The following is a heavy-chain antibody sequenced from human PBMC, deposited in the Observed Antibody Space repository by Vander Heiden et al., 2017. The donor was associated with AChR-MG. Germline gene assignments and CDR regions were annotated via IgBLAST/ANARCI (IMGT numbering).Heavy chain of an antibody. V-gene: IGHV3-23*01. CDR3: ASRPGYGEPLRY. D-gene: IGHD4-17*01. CDR1: GFTISSYD. CDR2: ITGSTT. J-gene: IGHJ4*02. Sequence: EVQLLESGGGLVQPGGSLRLSCAAPGFTISSYDMTWVRQAPGKGLEWVSTITGSTTYYADSVKGRFSISRDNSKNTLSLQMNSLSAEDTALYYCASRPGYGEPLRYWGQGTLVTVSS.